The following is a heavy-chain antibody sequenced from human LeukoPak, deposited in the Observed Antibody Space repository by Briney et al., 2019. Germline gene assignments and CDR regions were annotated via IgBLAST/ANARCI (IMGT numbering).Heavy chain of an antibody. D-gene: IGHD3-16*02. CDR2: IYYSGST. J-gene: IGHJ3*02. Sequence: SETLSLTCTVSGGSISNYYWSWIRQPPGKGLEWIGYIYYSGSTNYNPSLKSRVTISVDTSKKQFSLKLSSVTAADTAVYYCARVDDYVWGSYRPPSAFDIWGQGTMVTVSS. CDR1: GGSISNYY. CDR3: ARVDDYVWGSYRPPSAFDI. V-gene: IGHV4-59*12.